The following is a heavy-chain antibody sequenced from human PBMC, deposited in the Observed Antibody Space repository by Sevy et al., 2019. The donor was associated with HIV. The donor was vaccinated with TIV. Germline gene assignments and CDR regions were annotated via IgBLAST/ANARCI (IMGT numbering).Heavy chain of an antibody. J-gene: IGHJ4*02. V-gene: IGHV1-18*01. CDR2: IGVNNGKT. Sequence: ASVNVSCKASGYNFNTYGITWVRQAPGQGLEWIGWIGVNNGKTNYAARLQARISMTADTSTSTVYMELRTLTSDDTAIYFCARDSYYYDMHSSYRPPDYWGQGTLVTVSS. D-gene: IGHD3-22*01. CDR1: GYNFNTYG. CDR3: ARDSYYYDMHSSYRPPDY.